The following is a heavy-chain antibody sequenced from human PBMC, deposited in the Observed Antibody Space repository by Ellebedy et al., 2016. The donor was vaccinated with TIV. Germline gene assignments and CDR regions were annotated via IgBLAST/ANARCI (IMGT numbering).Heavy chain of an antibody. V-gene: IGHV5-51*01. D-gene: IGHD2-2*01. J-gene: IGHJ4*02. CDR3: ARRVLGRYCSSTSCYHFDY. CDR1: GYSFTSYW. Sequence: GESLKISCKGSGYSFTSYWIGWVRQMPGKGLEWMGIIYPGDSDTRYSPSFQGQVTISADKSISTAYLQWSSLKASDTAMYYCARRVLGRYCSSTSCYHFDYWGQGTLVTVSS. CDR2: IYPGDSDT.